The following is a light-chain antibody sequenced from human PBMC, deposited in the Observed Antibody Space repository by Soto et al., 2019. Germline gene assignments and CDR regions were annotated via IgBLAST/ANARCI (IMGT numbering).Light chain of an antibody. CDR2: DAS. V-gene: IGKV3-11*01. Sequence: ETVLTQSPATLSLSPGERATLSCRASQNVDNYLAWYQQKPGQAPRLLIYDASNRATGIPARFTGSGSGTDFPLTIRSLEPEDFAVYYCQQRGDWPPFTFGPGTTVEIK. J-gene: IGKJ3*01. CDR1: QNVDNY. CDR3: QQRGDWPPFT.